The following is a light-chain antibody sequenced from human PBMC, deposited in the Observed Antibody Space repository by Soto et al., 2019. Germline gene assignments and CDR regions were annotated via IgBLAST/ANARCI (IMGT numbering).Light chain of an antibody. V-gene: IGKV3-11*01. CDR1: QSVSSY. CDR3: QQRSNWPRT. J-gene: IGKJ1*01. Sequence: IVLTQSPGTLSLSPGERATLSCMASQSVSSYLAWYQQKPGQAPRLLIYDASNRATGTPDRFSGSGSGTDFTLTISSLEPEDFAAYYCQQRSNWPRTFGQGTKVDIK. CDR2: DAS.